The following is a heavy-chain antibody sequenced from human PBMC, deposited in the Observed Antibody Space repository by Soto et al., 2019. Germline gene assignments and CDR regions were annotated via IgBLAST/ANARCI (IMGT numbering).Heavy chain of an antibody. Sequence: QVQLVESGGGVVQPGRSLRLSCTASGFSFNTYAMHWVRQAPGKGPEWVAVIWHDGSDTYHADSVRGRFTISRDNSNNTLYLQMNSLRAEDTALYYCAREPRGPDYGMDVWGQGTTVTVSS. CDR3: AREPRGPDYGMDV. J-gene: IGHJ6*02. CDR1: GFSFNTYA. CDR2: IWHDGSDT. D-gene: IGHD3-16*01. V-gene: IGHV3-33*01.